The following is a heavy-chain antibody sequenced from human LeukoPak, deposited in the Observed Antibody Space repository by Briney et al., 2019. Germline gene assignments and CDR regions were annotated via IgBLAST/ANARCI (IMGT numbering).Heavy chain of an antibody. Sequence: SETLSLTCTVSGYSISSGYYWGWIRQPPGKGLEWIGSIYHSGSTYYNPSLKSRVTISVDTSKNQFTLKLSSVTAADTAVYYCARSYYYDSSGYYDDAFDIWGQGTMVTVSS. D-gene: IGHD3-22*01. V-gene: IGHV4-38-2*02. CDR3: ARSYYYDSSGYYDDAFDI. CDR2: IYHSGST. CDR1: GYSISSGYY. J-gene: IGHJ3*02.